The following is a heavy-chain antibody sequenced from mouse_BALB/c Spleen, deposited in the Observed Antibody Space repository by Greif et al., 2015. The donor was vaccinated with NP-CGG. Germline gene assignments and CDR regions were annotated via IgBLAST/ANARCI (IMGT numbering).Heavy chain of an antibody. CDR1: GFNIKDTY. V-gene: IGHV14-3*02. CDR2: IDPANGNS. D-gene: IGHD2-4*01. Sequence: VQLQQSGAELVKPGASVKLSCTASGFNIKDTYMHWVKQRPEQGLEWIGRIDPANGNSQYDPKFQGKATITADTSSNPAYLQLSSLTSEDTAVYYCASGDYDGVGAMDYWCQGTSVTVSS. CDR3: ASGDYDGVGAMDY. J-gene: IGHJ4*01.